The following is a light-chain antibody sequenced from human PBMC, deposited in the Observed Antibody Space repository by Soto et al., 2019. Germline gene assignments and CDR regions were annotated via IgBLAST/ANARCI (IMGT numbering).Light chain of an antibody. V-gene: IGKV3-15*01. CDR1: QSVSIK. CDR2: DTS. J-gene: IGKJ5*01. CDR3: QQYNNWPPIT. Sequence: EIVMKQSPATLSVSTGERATLSCRASQSVSIKLAWYQQKPGQAPRLLIYDTSTRATGIPARFSGSGSGTEFTLTISSLQSEDFAVYYCQQYNNWPPITFGQGTRLEIK.